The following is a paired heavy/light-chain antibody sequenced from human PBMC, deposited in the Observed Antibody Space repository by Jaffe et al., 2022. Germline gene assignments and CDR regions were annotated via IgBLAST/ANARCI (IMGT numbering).Light chain of an antibody. V-gene: IGLV3-1*01. CDR2: QDS. J-gene: IGLJ2*01. CDR3: QAWDSSTTAEV. Sequence: SYELTQPPSVSVSPGQTASITCSGDKLGDKYACWYQQKPGQSPVLVIYQDSKRPSGIPERFSGSNSGNTATLTISGTQAMDEADYYCQAWDSSTTAEVFGGGTKLTVL. CDR1: KLGDKY.
Heavy chain of an antibody. CDR3: ARRTLGYCSGGSCYSWRPYYYYYYMDV. V-gene: IGHV3-74*01. D-gene: IGHD2-15*01. CDR1: GFTFSSYW. J-gene: IGHJ6*03. Sequence: EVQLVESGGGLVQPGGSLRLSCAASGFTFSSYWMHWVRQAPGKGLVWVSRINSDGSSTSYADSVKGRFTISRDNAKNTLYLQMNSLRAEDTAVYYCARRTLGYCSGGSCYSWRPYYYYYYMDVWGKGTTVTVSS. CDR2: INSDGSST.